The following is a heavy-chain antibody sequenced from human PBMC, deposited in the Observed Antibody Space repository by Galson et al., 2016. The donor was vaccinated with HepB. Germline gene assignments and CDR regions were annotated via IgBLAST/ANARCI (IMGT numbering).Heavy chain of an antibody. V-gene: IGHV3-9*01. CDR2: ISWQSGNV. Sequence: SLRLSCAAPGFRFGDHAMNWVRQVSGKGLEWVAGISWQSGNVAYAGSVAGRFTVSRDNAENSLYLQMNSLRPEDTALYYCARENRKDSSSWYGGMDVWGQGTTVTVS. J-gene: IGHJ6*02. CDR1: GFRFGDHA. D-gene: IGHD2-2*01. CDR3: ARENRKDSSSWYGGMDV.